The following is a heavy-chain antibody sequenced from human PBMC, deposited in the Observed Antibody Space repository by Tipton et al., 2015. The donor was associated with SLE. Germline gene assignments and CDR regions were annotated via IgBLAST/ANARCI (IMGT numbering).Heavy chain of an antibody. Sequence: GSLRLSCTVSGGSIDAYYWTWIRQPPGKGLEYIGYVYSSGGSDYNPSLSGRVTISFDTSKNQFSLRLTSATAADTAVYYCARVGHGFDSSGYNFRYYYYMDVWGKGTTVTVSS. V-gene: IGHV4-59*01. CDR2: VYSSGGS. D-gene: IGHD3-22*01. CDR1: GGSIDAYY. CDR3: ARVGHGFDSSGYNFRYYYYMDV. J-gene: IGHJ6*03.